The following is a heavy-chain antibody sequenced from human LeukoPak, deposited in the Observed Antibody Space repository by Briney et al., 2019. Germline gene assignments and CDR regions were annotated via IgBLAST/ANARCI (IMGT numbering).Heavy chain of an antibody. CDR2: ISAYNGNT. J-gene: IGHJ6*03. V-gene: IGHV1-18*01. D-gene: IGHD5-18*01. Sequence: GASVKDSCKASGYTFTSYVISWVRQAPGQGLEWMGWISAYNGNTNYAQKLQGRVTMTTDTSTSTAYMEMRSLRSDDTAVYYCARGFRGYSYGYDYYYMDVWGKGTTVTVSS. CDR3: ARGFRGYSYGYDYYYMDV. CDR1: GYTFTSYV.